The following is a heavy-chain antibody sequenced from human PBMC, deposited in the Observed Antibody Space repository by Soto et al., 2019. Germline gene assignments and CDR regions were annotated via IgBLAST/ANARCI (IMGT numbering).Heavy chain of an antibody. CDR2: ISGSGGST. D-gene: IGHD3-9*01. CDR1: GFTFSSYA. J-gene: IGHJ4*02. Sequence: GGSLRLSCAASGFTFSSYAMSWVRQAPGKGLEWVSAISGSGGSTYYADSVKGRFTISRDNSKNTLYLQMNSLRAEDTAVYYCAIILTGYYSPFDYWGQGTLVTVSS. CDR3: AIILTGYYSPFDY. V-gene: IGHV3-23*01.